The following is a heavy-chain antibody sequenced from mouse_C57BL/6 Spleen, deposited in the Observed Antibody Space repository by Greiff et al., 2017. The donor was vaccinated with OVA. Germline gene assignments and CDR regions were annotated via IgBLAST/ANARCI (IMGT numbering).Heavy chain of an antibody. J-gene: IGHJ2*01. Sequence: VQLVESGAELARPGASVKLSCKASGYTFTSYGISWVKQRTGQGLEWIGEIYPRSGNTYYNEKFKGKATLTADKSSSTAYMELRSLTSEDSAVYFCARLDTTVVDGDYWGQGTTLTVSS. V-gene: IGHV1-81*01. D-gene: IGHD1-1*01. CDR3: ARLDTTVVDGDY. CDR2: IYPRSGNT. CDR1: GYTFTSYG.